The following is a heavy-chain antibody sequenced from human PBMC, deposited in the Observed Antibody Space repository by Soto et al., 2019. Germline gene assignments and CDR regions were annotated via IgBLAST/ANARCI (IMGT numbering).Heavy chain of an antibody. Sequence: EVQLVESGGGLVQPGRSLRLSCAASGFTFDDYAMHWVRQAPGKGLEWVSGISWNSGSIGYADSVKGRFTISRDNAKNSRYLQMNSLRAEDTALYYCAKDTHPGYSSSWTDCWGQGTLVTVSS. CDR3: AKDTHPGYSSSWTDC. CDR1: GFTFDDYA. V-gene: IGHV3-9*01. D-gene: IGHD6-13*01. CDR2: ISWNSGSI. J-gene: IGHJ4*02.